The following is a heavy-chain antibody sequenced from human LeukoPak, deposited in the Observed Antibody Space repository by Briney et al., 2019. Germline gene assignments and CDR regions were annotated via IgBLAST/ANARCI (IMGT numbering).Heavy chain of an antibody. Sequence: GGSLRLPCAASGSTFSSYAMSWVRQAPGKGLEWVSGISATGGSTYYADSVKGRFTISRDNSKNTLYLQMNSLRAEDTAVYYCAKGQGGYYFDFWGQGTLVTVSS. CDR1: GSTFSSYA. CDR3: AKGQGGYYFDF. D-gene: IGHD3-16*01. J-gene: IGHJ4*02. V-gene: IGHV3-23*01. CDR2: ISATGGST.